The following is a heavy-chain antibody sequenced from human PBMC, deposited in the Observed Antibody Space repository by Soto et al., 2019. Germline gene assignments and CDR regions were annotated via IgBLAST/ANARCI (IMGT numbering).Heavy chain of an antibody. V-gene: IGHV4-4*07. J-gene: IGHJ5*02. CDR2: IFSSVSA. D-gene: IGHD1-1*01. CDR1: GVSVRSYT. Sequence: PSETLSLTCIVSGVSVRSYTWSWVRQPANKGLEWIGRIFSSVSATYNPSPKSRVTITINTPENRLSLKLDSVTAADAGVYYCAKDGMTTGDTWGPGTAVTVSS. CDR3: AKDGMTTGDT.